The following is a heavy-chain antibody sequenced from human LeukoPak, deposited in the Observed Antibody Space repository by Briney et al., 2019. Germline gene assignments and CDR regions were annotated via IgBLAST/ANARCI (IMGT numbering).Heavy chain of an antibody. CDR3: ARDHIVVVPAATSREIWFDP. V-gene: IGHV1-46*01. CDR2: INPSGGST. Sequence: ASVKVSCKASGYTFTSYYMHWVRQAPGQGLEWMGIINPSGGSTSYAQKFQGRVTMTRDTSTSTVYMELSSLRSEDTTVYYRARDHIVVVPAATSREIWFDPWGQGTLVTVSS. D-gene: IGHD2-2*01. CDR1: GYTFTSYY. J-gene: IGHJ5*02.